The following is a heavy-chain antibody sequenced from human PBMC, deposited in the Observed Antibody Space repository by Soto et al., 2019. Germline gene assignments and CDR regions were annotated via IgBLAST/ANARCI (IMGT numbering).Heavy chain of an antibody. Sequence: QVQLQQWGAGLLKPSETLSLTCAVYGGSLSGDWWSWIRQPPGKGLEWIGEISDGGTTNYNPSLKSRVTILLDMSKNQYSVRLSSVTAADTDVYYCARIREQWLAFDAFEIWGQGTMVTVSS. D-gene: IGHD6-19*01. CDR1: GGSLSGDW. J-gene: IGHJ3*02. V-gene: IGHV4-34*02. CDR2: ISDGGTT. CDR3: ARIREQWLAFDAFEI.